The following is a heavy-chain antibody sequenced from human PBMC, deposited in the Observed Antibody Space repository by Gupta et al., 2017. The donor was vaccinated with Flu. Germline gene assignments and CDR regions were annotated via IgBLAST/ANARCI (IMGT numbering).Heavy chain of an antibody. J-gene: IGHJ4*02. V-gene: IGHV3-23*01. CDR2: ISGSGGST. CDR3: AKVLPAYYYDSSGVFFGEDY. Sequence: EVQLLESGGGLVQPGGSLRLSCAASGFTFSSYAMSWVRQAPGKGLEWVSAISGSGGSTYYADSVKGRFTISRDNSKNTLYLQMNSLRAEDTAVYYCAKVLPAYYYDSSGVFFGEDYWGQGTLVTVSS. D-gene: IGHD3-22*01. CDR1: GFTFSSYA.